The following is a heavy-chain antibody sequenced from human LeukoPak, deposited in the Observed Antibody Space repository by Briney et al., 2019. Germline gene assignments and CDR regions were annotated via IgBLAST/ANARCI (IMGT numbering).Heavy chain of an antibody. D-gene: IGHD3-10*01. V-gene: IGHV3-23*01. CDR3: ARDYGSGRWNYYYMDV. CDR2: ISGSGGST. J-gene: IGHJ6*03. Sequence: HTGGSLRLSRTASGFTFSRYSMNWVRQAPGKGLEWVSAISGSGGSTYYADSVKGRFTISRDNSKNTLYLQMNSLRAEDTAVYYCARDYGSGRWNYYYMDVWGKGTTVTVSS. CDR1: GFTFSRYS.